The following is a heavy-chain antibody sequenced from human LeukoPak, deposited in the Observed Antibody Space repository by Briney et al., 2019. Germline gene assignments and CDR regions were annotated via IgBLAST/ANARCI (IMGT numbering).Heavy chain of an antibody. D-gene: IGHD3-22*01. V-gene: IGHV3-23*01. Sequence: GGSLRLSCAASGFTFSSYAMSWVRQAPGKGLEWVSAISGSGGSTYYADSVKGRFTISRDNSKNTLYLQMNSLRAEDTAVYYYLSTGSGYYGDYWGQGTLVTVSS. CDR1: GFTFSSYA. CDR3: LSTGSGYYGDY. CDR2: ISGSGGST. J-gene: IGHJ4*02.